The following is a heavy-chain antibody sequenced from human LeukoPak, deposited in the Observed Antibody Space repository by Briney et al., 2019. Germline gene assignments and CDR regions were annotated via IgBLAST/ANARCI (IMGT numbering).Heavy chain of an antibody. CDR3: ARGSYYPSAFDI. CDR1: GGSLSSSNYY. D-gene: IGHD1-26*01. V-gene: IGHV4-39*02. J-gene: IGHJ3*02. CDR2: INHSGST. Sequence: SETLSLTCSVSGGSLSSSNYYWGCIRQPPGKGLEWIGEINHSGSTNYNPSLKSRVTISVDTSKNHFSLKLSSVTAADTAVYYCARGSYYPSAFDIWGQGTMVTVSS.